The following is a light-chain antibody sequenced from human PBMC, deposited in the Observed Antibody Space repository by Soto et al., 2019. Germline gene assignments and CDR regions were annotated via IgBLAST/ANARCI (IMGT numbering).Light chain of an antibody. CDR1: QDINNY. CDR2: SAS. V-gene: IGKV1-39*01. CDR3: QQFYSAPIT. J-gene: IGKJ5*01. Sequence: DIQMTQSPSSLSASLGDRVTITCQASQDINNYLNWYQQKPGRAPNLLIYSASTLHSGVPSRFSGTKSATDFTLTITSLQREDFATYYCQQFYSAPITFGQGTRLRL.